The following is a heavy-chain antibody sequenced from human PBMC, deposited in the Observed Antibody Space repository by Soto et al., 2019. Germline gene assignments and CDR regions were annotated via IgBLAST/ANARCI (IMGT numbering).Heavy chain of an antibody. CDR1: GFTFSSYG. CDR2: ISYDGSNK. D-gene: IGHD2-15*01. CDR3: AKDVYCSGGSCYSVHYYYGMDV. J-gene: IGHJ6*02. V-gene: IGHV3-30*18. Sequence: QVQLVESGGGVVQPGRSLRLSCAASGFTFSSYGMHWVRQAPGKGLEWVAVISYDGSNKYYADSVKGRFTISRDNSKNTLYLQMNSLRAEDTAVYYCAKDVYCSGGSCYSVHYYYGMDVWSQGTTVTVSS.